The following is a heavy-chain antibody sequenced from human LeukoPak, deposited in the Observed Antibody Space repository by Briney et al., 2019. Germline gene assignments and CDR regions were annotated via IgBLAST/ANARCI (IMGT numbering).Heavy chain of an antibody. Sequence: GGSLRLSCAASEFTFSSYSMNWARQAPGKGLEWVASINHNGNVNYYVDSVKGRFTISRDNAKNSLYLQMSNLRAEDMAVYFCARGGGLDVWGQGATVTVSS. J-gene: IGHJ6*02. CDR3: ARGGGLDV. CDR2: INHNGNVN. D-gene: IGHD3-16*01. CDR1: EFTFSSYS. V-gene: IGHV3-7*03.